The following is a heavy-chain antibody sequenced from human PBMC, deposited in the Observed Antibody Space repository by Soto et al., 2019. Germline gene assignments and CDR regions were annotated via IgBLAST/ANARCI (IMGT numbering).Heavy chain of an antibody. CDR2: INSDGSST. J-gene: IGHJ4*02. V-gene: IGHV3-74*01. CDR3: GSLLGSGTPFDY. CDR1: GFTFRSYW. Sequence: GGSLRLSCAASGFTFRSYWMQWVRQAPGKGLVWVSWINSDGSSTSYADSVKGRFTISRDNAKNTLYLQMNSLRAEDTAVYYYGSLLGSGTPFDYGAQGPLAPVSS. D-gene: IGHD1-1*01.